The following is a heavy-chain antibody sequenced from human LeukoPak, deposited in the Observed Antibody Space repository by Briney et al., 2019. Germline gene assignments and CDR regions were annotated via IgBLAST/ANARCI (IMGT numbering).Heavy chain of an antibody. CDR1: GFTFTSSA. J-gene: IGHJ4*02. V-gene: IGHV1-58*02. D-gene: IGHD6-13*01. Sequence: TSVKVSCKASGFTFTSSAMQWVRQARGQRLEWIGWIVVGSGNTNYAQKFQERVTITRDMSTSTACMELSSLRSEDTAVYYCAAEPGIAAAGRVYDYWGQGTLVTVSS. CDR3: AAEPGIAAAGRVYDY. CDR2: IVVGSGNT.